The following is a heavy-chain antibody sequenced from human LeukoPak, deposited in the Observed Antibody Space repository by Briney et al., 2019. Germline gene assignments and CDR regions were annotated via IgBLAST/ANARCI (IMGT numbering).Heavy chain of an antibody. CDR3: AKGGVAVAGYFDY. V-gene: IGHV3-20*04. J-gene: IGHJ4*02. CDR1: GFKFDDYG. Sequence: GGSLRLSCAASGFKFDDYGMSWVRQAPGKGLEWVSGINWNGGSTGYADSVKGRFTISRDNAKNSLYLQMNSLRAEDTALYYCAKGGVAVAGYFDYWGQGTLVTVSS. D-gene: IGHD6-19*01. CDR2: INWNGGST.